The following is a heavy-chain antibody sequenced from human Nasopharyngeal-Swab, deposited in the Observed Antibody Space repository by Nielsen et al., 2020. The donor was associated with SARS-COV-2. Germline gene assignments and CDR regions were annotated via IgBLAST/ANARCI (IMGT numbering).Heavy chain of an antibody. J-gene: IGHJ4*02. D-gene: IGHD6-6*01. CDR2: IWYDGSNK. CDR1: GFTFSSYG. Sequence: GGSLRLSCAASGFTFSSYGMHWVRQAPGKGLERVAVIWYDGSNKYYADSVKGRFTISRDNSKNTLYLQMNSLRAEDTAVYYCARDGQLAFDYWGQGTLVTVSS. V-gene: IGHV3-33*01. CDR3: ARDGQLAFDY.